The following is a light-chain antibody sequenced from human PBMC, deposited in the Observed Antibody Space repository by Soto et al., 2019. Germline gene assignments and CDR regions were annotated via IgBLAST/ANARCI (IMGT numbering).Light chain of an antibody. Sequence: QSALTQPASVSGSPGQSIAISCTGTSSDVGAFNYVSWYQQHPGKAPKFMIFDVSSRPSGVSDRVSGSKSGNTASLTISGLQTEDEADYYCASYTTSSTDVFGTGTKLTVL. CDR2: DVS. CDR3: ASYTTSSTDV. CDR1: SSDVGAFNY. J-gene: IGLJ1*01. V-gene: IGLV2-14*03.